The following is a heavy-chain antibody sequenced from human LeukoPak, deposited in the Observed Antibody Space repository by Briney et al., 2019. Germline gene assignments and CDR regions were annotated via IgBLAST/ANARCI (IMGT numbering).Heavy chain of an antibody. CDR2: ISSSSSTI. CDR3: SRPNYYDSTGYYYALDYFDY. CDR1: GFTFSSYS. V-gene: IGHV3-48*01. D-gene: IGHD3-22*01. J-gene: IGHJ4*02. Sequence: GGSLRLSCAASGFTFSSYSVNWVRQAPGKGLEWVSYISSSSSTIYYADSVKGRFTISRDNAKNSLYLQMNSLKSEDTAVYYCSRPNYYDSTGYYYALDYFDYWGQGTLVTVSS.